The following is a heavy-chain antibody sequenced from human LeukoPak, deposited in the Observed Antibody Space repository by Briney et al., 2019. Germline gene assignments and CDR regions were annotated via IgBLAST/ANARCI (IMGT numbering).Heavy chain of an antibody. Sequence: GGSLRLSCAASGFTFSSYAMHWVRQAPGKGLEWVAVISYDGSNKYYADSVKGRFTISGDNSKNTLYLQMNSLRAEDTAVYYCARDHEQLLYFDYWGQGTLVTVSS. J-gene: IGHJ4*02. CDR1: GFTFSSYA. CDR2: ISYDGSNK. V-gene: IGHV3-30-3*01. CDR3: ARDHEQLLYFDY. D-gene: IGHD6-6*01.